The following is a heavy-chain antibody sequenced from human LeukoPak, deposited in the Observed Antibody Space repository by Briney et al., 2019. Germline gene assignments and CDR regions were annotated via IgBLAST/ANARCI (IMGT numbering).Heavy chain of an antibody. Sequence: PGGSLRLSCAASGFTFDDYGMSWVRQAPGKGLEWVSGINWNGGSTGYADSVKGQFTISRDNAKNSLFLQMNSLRAEDTALYYCAKDHGYGGNSGYYGMDVWGQGTTVTVSS. CDR2: INWNGGST. CDR1: GFTFDDYG. V-gene: IGHV3-20*04. D-gene: IGHD4-23*01. J-gene: IGHJ6*02. CDR3: AKDHGYGGNSGYYGMDV.